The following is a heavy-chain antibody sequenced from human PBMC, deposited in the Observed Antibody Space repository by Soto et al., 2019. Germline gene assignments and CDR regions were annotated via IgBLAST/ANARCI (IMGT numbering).Heavy chain of an antibody. CDR1: GYTFTSYD. Sequence: QVQLVQSGAEVKKSGASVKVSCKASGYTFTSYDINWVRQATGQGLEWMGWMNPNSGNTGYAQKFQGRVTMTRNTSISTAYMELSSLRSEYTAVYYCARWYRPFHGFDPWGKGTLVTVSS. D-gene: IGHD6-13*01. CDR3: ARWYRPFHGFDP. V-gene: IGHV1-8*01. CDR2: MNPNSGNT. J-gene: IGHJ5*02.